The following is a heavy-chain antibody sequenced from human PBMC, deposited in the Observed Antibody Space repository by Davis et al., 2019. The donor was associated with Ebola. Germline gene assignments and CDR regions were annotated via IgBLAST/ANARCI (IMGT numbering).Heavy chain of an antibody. Sequence: GESLKISCVGSGFSFSTSGMAWVRQAPGKGLEWVSAITGSGGSTFYADSVKGRFTISRDNSKNTLYLQMSSLRAEDTAVYHCATSRGYWDYWGQGTLVTVSS. CDR1: GFSFSTSG. CDR3: ATSRGYWDY. D-gene: IGHD2-15*01. CDR2: ITGSGGST. V-gene: IGHV3-23*01. J-gene: IGHJ4*02.